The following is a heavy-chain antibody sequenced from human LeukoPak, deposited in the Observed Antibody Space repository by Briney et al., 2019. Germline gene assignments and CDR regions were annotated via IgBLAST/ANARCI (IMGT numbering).Heavy chain of an antibody. CDR1: GFTFSSYS. CDR3: AREVNCGGDCYAFDI. V-gene: IGHV3-21*01. D-gene: IGHD2-21*02. Sequence: GGSLRLSCAASGFTFSSYSMNWVRQAPGKGLEWVSSISSSSSYIYYADSVKGRLTISRDNAKNSLYLQMNSLRAEDTAVYYCAREVNCGGDCYAFDIWGQGTMVTVSS. CDR2: ISSSSSYI. J-gene: IGHJ3*02.